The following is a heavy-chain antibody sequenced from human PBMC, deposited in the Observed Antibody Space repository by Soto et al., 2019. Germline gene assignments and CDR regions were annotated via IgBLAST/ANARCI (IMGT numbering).Heavy chain of an antibody. CDR2: ISAHNGNT. D-gene: IGHD1-1*01. J-gene: IGHJ4*02. Sequence: QVHLVQSGAEVKKPGASVKVSCKGSGYGFTTYGITWVRQAPGQGLEWMAWISAHNGNTNYAQKLQGRVTVTRDTSTSTAYMELRSLRSDATAVYYCARGRYGDYWGQGALVPVSS. CDR1: GYGFTTYG. CDR3: ARGRYGDY. V-gene: IGHV1-18*01.